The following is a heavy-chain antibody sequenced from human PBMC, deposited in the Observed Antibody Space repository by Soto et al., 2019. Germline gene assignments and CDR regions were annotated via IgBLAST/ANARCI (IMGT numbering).Heavy chain of an antibody. CDR2: IYYSGST. CDR1: GGSISSSSYY. CDR3: ARRLYYDSSGFEGGGMDV. J-gene: IGHJ6*02. Sequence: QLQLQESGPGLVKPSETLSLTCTVSGGSISSSSYYWGWIRQPPGKGLEWLGSIYYSGSTYSNPSRKSRLTISVDTSKNQFSLQLSSVTAADTAVYYCARRLYYDSSGFEGGGMDVWGQGTTVTVSS. D-gene: IGHD3-22*01. V-gene: IGHV4-39*01.